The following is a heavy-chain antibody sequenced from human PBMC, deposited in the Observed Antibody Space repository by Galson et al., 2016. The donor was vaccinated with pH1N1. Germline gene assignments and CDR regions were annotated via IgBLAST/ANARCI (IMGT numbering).Heavy chain of an antibody. V-gene: IGHV5-51*03. D-gene: IGHD4-17*01. CDR3: ARPKRSSFYGDTLAY. J-gene: IGHJ4*02. CDR1: GYNFITYW. CDR2: IFPGDSET. Sequence: QSGAEVKKPGESLKISCQGSGYNFITYWIAWVRQTPGKGLEWMGGIFPGDSETRYSPSFQGHVTISADKSTNTAYLQWTSLKASDTAIYYCARPKRSSFYGDTLAYWGQGTLVTVSS.